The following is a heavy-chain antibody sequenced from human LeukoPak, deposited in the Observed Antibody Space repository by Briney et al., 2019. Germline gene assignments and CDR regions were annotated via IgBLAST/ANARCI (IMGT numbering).Heavy chain of an antibody. CDR2: IYYRGYT. CDR3: ARSDPHDYGAHAFDI. J-gene: IGHJ3*02. CDR1: GGSINSGDYY. D-gene: IGHD4-17*01. Sequence: SETLSLTCTVSGGSINSGDYYWTWIRQPPGKGLEWIGYIYYRGYTSYNPSLKNRTNISLDTSKNQFSLKLSSVTAADTAVYYCARSDPHDYGAHAFDIWGQGTMVTVSS. V-gene: IGHV4-30-4*01.